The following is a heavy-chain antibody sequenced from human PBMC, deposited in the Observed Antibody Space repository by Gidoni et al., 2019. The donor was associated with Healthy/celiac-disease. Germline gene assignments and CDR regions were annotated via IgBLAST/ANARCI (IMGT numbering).Heavy chain of an antibody. V-gene: IGHV3-33*01. Sequence: QVQLVESGGGVVQPGRSLILSCAASGFTFRSYGRHWVRQAPGKGLEWVAVIWYDGSNKYYADSVKGRFTISRDNSKNTLDLQMNSLRAEDTAVYYCARTIAAAGTGALDYWGQGTLATVSS. D-gene: IGHD6-13*01. CDR3: ARTIAAAGTGALDY. J-gene: IGHJ4*02. CDR1: GFTFRSYG. CDR2: IWYDGSNK.